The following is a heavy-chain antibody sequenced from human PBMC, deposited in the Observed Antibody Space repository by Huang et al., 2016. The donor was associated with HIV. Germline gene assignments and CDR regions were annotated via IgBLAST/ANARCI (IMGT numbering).Heavy chain of an antibody. CDR3: AAKIGSDGYFISRGPRSNYYSLDV. J-gene: IGHJ6*02. V-gene: IGHV1-69*13. Sequence: QLQLVQSGAQVKKPGSSVNVSCKASGKTFSGSAISWVRQAPGQRLEGVGGSGPLYGKPQHATNFQGRVTIPADESMTTAYMELTRLTSKDTAMYFCAAKIGSDGYFISRGPRSNYYSLDVWGQGTTVVVSS. D-gene: IGHD3-10*01. CDR1: GKTFSGSA. CDR2: SGPLYGKP.